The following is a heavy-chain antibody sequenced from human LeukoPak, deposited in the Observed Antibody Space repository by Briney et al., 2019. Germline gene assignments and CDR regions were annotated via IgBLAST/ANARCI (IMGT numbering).Heavy chain of an antibody. CDR1: GGSISSSSYY. CDR3: ARRKAAADDY. J-gene: IGHJ4*02. V-gene: IGHV4-39*01. Sequence: SETLSLTCTVSGGSISSSSYYWGWIRQPPGKGLEWIGSIYYSGSTYYNPSLKSRVTISVDTSKNQFSLKLSSVTAADTAVYYCARRKAAADDYWGQGTLVTVS. CDR2: IYYSGST. D-gene: IGHD6-13*01.